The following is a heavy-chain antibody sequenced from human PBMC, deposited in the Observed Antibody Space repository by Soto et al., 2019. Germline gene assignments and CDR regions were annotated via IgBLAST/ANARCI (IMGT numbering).Heavy chain of an antibody. CDR3: ARSYSEIAVAGTVYFDY. J-gene: IGHJ4*02. Sequence: SETLSLTCTVSGGYISSYYWSWIRQPPGKGLEWIGYIYYSGSTNYNPSLKSRVTISVDTSKNQFSLKLSSVTAADTAVYYCARSYSEIAVAGTVYFDYWGQGTLVTVSS. CDR2: IYYSGST. CDR1: GGYISSYY. D-gene: IGHD6-19*01. V-gene: IGHV4-59*01.